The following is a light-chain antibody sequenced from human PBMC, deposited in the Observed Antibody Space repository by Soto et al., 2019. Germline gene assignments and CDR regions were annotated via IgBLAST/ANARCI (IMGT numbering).Light chain of an antibody. CDR2: DAS. Sequence: IVLTQFPGTLSLSPGDRATLSCRASQNIGDNYLAWYQQKPGQAPRLLIYDASRRATGIPERFSGSGSGTDFTLTINRLEPEDFAVYYCQQYARSPLAFGGGTKVDIK. V-gene: IGKV3-20*01. CDR3: QQYARSPLA. J-gene: IGKJ4*01. CDR1: QNIGDNY.